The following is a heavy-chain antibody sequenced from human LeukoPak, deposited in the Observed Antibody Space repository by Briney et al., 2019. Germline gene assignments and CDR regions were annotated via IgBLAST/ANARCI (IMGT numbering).Heavy chain of an antibody. J-gene: IGHJ5*02. D-gene: IGHD1-20*01. V-gene: IGHV3-30*03. CDR1: GFTFSSYG. Sequence: GGSLRLSCAASGFTFSSYGMHWVRQAPGKGLEWVAVISYDGSNKYYADSVKGRFTISRDTSKDTMYLQLNSLRPEDTAVYYCVRVISGTPNWFDPWGQGTLVTVSS. CDR2: ISYDGSNK. CDR3: VRVISGTPNWFDP.